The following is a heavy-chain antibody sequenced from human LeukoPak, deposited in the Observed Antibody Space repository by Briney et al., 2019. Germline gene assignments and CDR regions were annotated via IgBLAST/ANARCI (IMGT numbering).Heavy chain of an antibody. D-gene: IGHD1-26*01. CDR3: ARVSAVGADEYFDL. CDR2: IYTSGST. J-gene: IGHJ2*01. V-gene: IGHV4-61*02. Sequence: SPSQTLSLTCTVSGGSISSGSYYWSWIRQPAGKGLEWIGRIYTSGSTNYNPSLKSRVTISVDTSKNQFSLKLSSVTAADTAVYYCARVSAVGADEYFDLWGRGTLVTVSS. CDR1: GGSISSGSYY.